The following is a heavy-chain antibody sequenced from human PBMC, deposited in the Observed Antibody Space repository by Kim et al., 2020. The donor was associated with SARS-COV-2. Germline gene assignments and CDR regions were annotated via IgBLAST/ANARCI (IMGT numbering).Heavy chain of an antibody. CDR1: GFTFSSYA. D-gene: IGHD6-13*01. CDR3: AKGKSSSWYTPMDV. V-gene: IGHV3-23*01. Sequence: GGSLRISCAASGFTFSSYAMNWVRQAPGKGLEWVSGISAGGDTTYYADSVKGRFTISRDNSKKTVYLQVNSLRAADTAVYNCAKGKSSSWYTPMDVWGQG. CDR2: ISAGGDTT. J-gene: IGHJ6*02.